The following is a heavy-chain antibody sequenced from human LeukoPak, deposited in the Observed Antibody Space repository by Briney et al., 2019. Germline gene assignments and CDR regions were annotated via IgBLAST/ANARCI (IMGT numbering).Heavy chain of an antibody. CDR3: ARANPVYGDFDY. J-gene: IGHJ4*02. Sequence: GGSLRLSCALSGLTVNDNYMSWVRQAPGKGLEWVPLIFPDGQTYYADFVQGRFSISRDMSRNILFLDMSSLRAEDTAVFFCARANPVYGDFDYWGQGTLVTVSS. CDR2: IFPDGQT. V-gene: IGHV3-53*01. D-gene: IGHD4-17*01. CDR1: GLTVNDNY.